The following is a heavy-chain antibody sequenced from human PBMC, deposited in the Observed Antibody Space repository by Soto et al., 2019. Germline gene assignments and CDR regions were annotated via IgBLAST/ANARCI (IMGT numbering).Heavy chain of an antibody. CDR1: GGSFSGYY. V-gene: IGHV4-34*01. CDR3: ARESHDILTGPPWVWYFDL. CDR2: INDRGSI. J-gene: IGHJ2*01. D-gene: IGHD3-9*01. Sequence: QVQLQQWGAGPLRPLETLSLTCGVSGGSFSGYYWAWIRQPPGKGLEWIGEINDRGSINYHPSLKSRVSISVDTSKNHYSRNLRSVTAADTAVYYCARESHDILTGPPWVWYFDLWGRGTLVTVSS.